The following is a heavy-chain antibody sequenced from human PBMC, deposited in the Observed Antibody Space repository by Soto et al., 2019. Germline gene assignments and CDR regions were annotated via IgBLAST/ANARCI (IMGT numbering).Heavy chain of an antibody. CDR3: ARFAYGSGSYYTPPNWFDP. Sequence: QVQLVQSGAEVKKPGSSVKVSCKASGGTFSSYAISWVRQAPGQGLEWMGGIIPIFGTANYAQKFQGRVTITADESTSKAQMGLSSLRSEDTAVYYCARFAYGSGSYYTPPNWFDPWGQGTLVTVSS. V-gene: IGHV1-69*01. J-gene: IGHJ5*02. CDR1: GGTFSSYA. D-gene: IGHD3-10*01. CDR2: IIPIFGTA.